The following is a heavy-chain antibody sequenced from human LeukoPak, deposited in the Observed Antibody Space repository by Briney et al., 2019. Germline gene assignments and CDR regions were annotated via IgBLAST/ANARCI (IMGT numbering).Heavy chain of an antibody. J-gene: IGHJ4*02. V-gene: IGHV1-2*02. CDR1: GYTFTGYY. Sequence: ASVKVSCKASGYTFTGYYMHWVRQAPGQGLEWMGWINPNSGGTNYAQKFQGRVTMTRDTSISTAYMELSRLRSDDTAVYYCARGPPDYYDSSGYPISDYWGQGTLVTVSS. D-gene: IGHD3-22*01. CDR3: ARGPPDYYDSSGYPISDY. CDR2: INPNSGGT.